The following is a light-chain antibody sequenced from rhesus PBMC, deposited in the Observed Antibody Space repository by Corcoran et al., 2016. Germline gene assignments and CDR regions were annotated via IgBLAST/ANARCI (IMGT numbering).Light chain of an antibody. CDR2: GAS. V-gene: IGKV3S9*01. Sequence: EIVMTQSPATLSLSPGERATLSCRASQSVSSYVAWYQQKPEQAPRLLIDGASSRATGIPDRVSGSGSGTYFILTISSLEPEDFVVYYCQQYSNWPHTFGPGTKLDIK. CDR3: QQYSNWPHT. J-gene: IGKJ3*01. CDR1: QSVSSY.